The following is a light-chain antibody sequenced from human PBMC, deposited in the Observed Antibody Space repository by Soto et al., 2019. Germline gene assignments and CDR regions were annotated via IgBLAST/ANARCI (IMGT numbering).Light chain of an antibody. J-gene: IGLJ1*01. Sequence: SYELTQPPSVSVAPGKTARITCGVNNIRTKSVHWYQQKPGQAPVLVIYYDSDRPSGIPERFSGSNSGNAATLTISSVEAGDEADYYCQVWDSSSDHYVFGTGTKLTVL. CDR2: YDS. CDR3: QVWDSSSDHYV. V-gene: IGLV3-21*04. CDR1: NIRTKS.